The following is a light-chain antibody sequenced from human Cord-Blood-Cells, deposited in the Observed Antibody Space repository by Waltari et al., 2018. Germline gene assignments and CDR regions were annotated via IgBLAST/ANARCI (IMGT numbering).Light chain of an antibody. V-gene: IGKV1-39*01. CDR1: QSISSY. CDR2: AAS. CDR3: QQSYSTPLT. Sequence: DIQMTQSPSSLSASLGDRVTTTCRASQSISSYLNWYQQKPGKAPKLLIYAASSLQSGVPSRFSGSGSGTDFTLTISSLQPEDFATYYCQQSYSTPLTFGPGTKVDIK. J-gene: IGKJ3*01.